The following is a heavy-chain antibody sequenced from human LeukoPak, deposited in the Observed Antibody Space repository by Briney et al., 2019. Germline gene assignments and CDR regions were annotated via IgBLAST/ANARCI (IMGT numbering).Heavy chain of an antibody. V-gene: IGHV1-8*01. CDR1: GYTFTSYD. CDR3: ARPSLRGITMIMSYGMHV. CDR2: MNPNSGNT. D-gene: IGHD3-22*01. J-gene: IGHJ6*02. Sequence: ASVKVSCKASGYTFTSYDINWVRQATGQGLEWMGWMNPNSGNTGYAQKFQGRVTMTRNTSISTAYMELSSLRSEDTAVYYCARPSLRGITMIMSYGMHVWGQGTTVTVSS.